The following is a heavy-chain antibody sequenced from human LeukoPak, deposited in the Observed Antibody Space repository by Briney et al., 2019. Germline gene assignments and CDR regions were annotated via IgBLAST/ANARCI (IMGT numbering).Heavy chain of an antibody. V-gene: IGHV3-30*18. CDR1: GFTFSSYG. CDR3: AKDKGVVPDY. CDR2: ISYDGSNK. J-gene: IGHJ4*02. Sequence: PGGSLRLSCAASGFTFSSYGMHWVRQAPGKGLEWVVVISYDGSNKYYADSVKGRFTISRDNSKNTLYLQMNSLRAEDTAVYYCAKDKGVVPDYWGQGTLVTVSS. D-gene: IGHD2-15*01.